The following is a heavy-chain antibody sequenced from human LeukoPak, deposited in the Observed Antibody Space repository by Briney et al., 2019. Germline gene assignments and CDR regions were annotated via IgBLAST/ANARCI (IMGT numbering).Heavy chain of an antibody. CDR3: ARSSGYYSSLFYMHV. D-gene: IGHD3-22*01. CDR2: IWYDEITK. V-gene: IGHV3-30*02. Sequence: GGSLRLSCVASGFTFRSYGIHWVRQAPGKGLEWLAFIWYDEITKNYADSVKGRFTISRDNSKNTLYVQLNSLRPDDTAVYYCARSSGYYSSLFYMHVWGKGTTVTVSS. CDR1: GFTFRSYG. J-gene: IGHJ6*03.